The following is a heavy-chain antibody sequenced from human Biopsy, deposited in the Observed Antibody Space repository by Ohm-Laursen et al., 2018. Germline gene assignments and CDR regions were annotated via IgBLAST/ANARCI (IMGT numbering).Heavy chain of an antibody. V-gene: IGHV4-31*03. D-gene: IGHD5-12*01. Sequence: ALSLTCPVSGVSINGGRYYWNWFRHHPGKGLEWIGNIFYSANTYYNPSLKSRVTISVDTSKNQFSLKLSSVTAADTAVYYCARLGSGDYFPTFFDFWGQGALVTVSS. J-gene: IGHJ4*02. CDR3: ARLGSGDYFPTFFDF. CDR2: IFYSANT. CDR1: GVSINGGRYY.